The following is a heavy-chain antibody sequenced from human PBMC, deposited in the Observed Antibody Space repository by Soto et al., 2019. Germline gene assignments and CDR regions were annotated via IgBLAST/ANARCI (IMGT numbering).Heavy chain of an antibody. V-gene: IGHV2-5*01. CDR2: IHWNDDK. Sequence: SGPTLVNPTQTLTLTCTFSGFSVSTSLVVVGWILHPPGKSLEWLARIHWNDDKYYRPSLESRLTISKASSKNQVVLTMTNMDPVDTATYYCAYNRWGTLIYWGQGALVTVSS. CDR3: AYNRWGTLIY. J-gene: IGHJ4*02. CDR1: GFSVSTSLVV. D-gene: IGHD1-20*01.